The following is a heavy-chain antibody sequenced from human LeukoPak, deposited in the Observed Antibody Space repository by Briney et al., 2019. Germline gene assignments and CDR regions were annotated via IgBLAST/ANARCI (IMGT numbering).Heavy chain of an antibody. CDR1: GFTFSDHY. V-gene: IGHV3-72*01. CDR2: IKNSDNKYTT. J-gene: IGHJ4*02. Sequence: GGSLRLSCAASGFTFSDHYVEWVRQAPGKGMEWVGRIKNSDNKYTTEYGASVRGRFTISRDDSKNSLYLQLNSLKTEDTAVYYCARGLGSLVPGHWGQGTLVTVSS. CDR3: ARGLGSLVPGH. D-gene: IGHD3-16*01.